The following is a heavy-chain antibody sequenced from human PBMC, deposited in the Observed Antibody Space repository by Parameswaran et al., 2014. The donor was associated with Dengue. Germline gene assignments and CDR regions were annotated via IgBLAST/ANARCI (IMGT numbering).Heavy chain of an antibody. D-gene: IGHD3-22*01. CDR3: ARGDYDRAFDI. V-gene: IGHV4-39*07. Sequence: WIRQPPGKGLEWIGSIYYSGSTYYNPSLTSRVTISVDTSKNQFSLRLSSVTAADTAVYYCARGDYDRAFDIWGQGTMVTVSS. J-gene: IGHJ3*02. CDR2: IYYSGST.